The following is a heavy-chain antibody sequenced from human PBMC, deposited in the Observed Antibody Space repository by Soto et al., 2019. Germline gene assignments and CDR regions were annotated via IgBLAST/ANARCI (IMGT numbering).Heavy chain of an antibody. CDR2: INPSGGST. D-gene: IGHD1-1*01. CDR3: AREGQALDRRAHRFDY. J-gene: IGHJ4*02. V-gene: IGHV1-46*03. CDR1: GYTFTSYY. Sequence: QVQLVQSGAEVKKPGASVKVSCKASGYTFTSYYMHWVRQAPGQGLEWVGRINPSGGSTNYAQKFQGSIAMRGDTATSTVDMDLSSLRSADTAVYYCAREGQALDRRAHRFDYWGRGTLVTVSS.